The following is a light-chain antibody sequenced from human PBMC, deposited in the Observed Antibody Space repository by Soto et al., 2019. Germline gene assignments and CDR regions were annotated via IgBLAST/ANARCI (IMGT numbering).Light chain of an antibody. V-gene: IGKV1-5*01. J-gene: IGKJ1*01. CDR3: QQYNNWPLST. CDR2: DAS. CDR1: QSISSW. Sequence: DIQMTQSPSTLSSSVGDRVTITCRASQSISSWLAWYQQKPGKAPKLLIYDASSLESGVPSRFSGSGSGTEFTLTISSLQSEDFAVYYCQQYNNWPLSTFGQGTKVDIK.